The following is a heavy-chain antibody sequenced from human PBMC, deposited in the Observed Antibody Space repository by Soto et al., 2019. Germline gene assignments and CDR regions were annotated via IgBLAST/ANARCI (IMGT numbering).Heavy chain of an antibody. Sequence: GGSLRLSCAASGFSFSSFWMTWVRQAPGKGLEWVANIKQDGSQKYYVDSVKGRFTISRDNAKNSLYLQMNSLRAEDTAVYYCARVGVDSSSFYYYGMDVWGQGTTVTVSS. D-gene: IGHD6-6*01. CDR2: IKQDGSQK. CDR3: ARVGVDSSSFYYYGMDV. CDR1: GFSFSSFW. J-gene: IGHJ6*02. V-gene: IGHV3-7*03.